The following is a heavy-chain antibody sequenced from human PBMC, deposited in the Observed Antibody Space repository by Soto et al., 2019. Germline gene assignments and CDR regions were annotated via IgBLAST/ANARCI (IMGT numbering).Heavy chain of an antibody. D-gene: IGHD6-13*01. V-gene: IGHV4-39*01. CDR3: ARHISNLNCYYYGMDV. CDR2: IYYSGST. CDR1: GGSISSSSYY. J-gene: IGHJ6*02. Sequence: SSETLSLTCTVSGGSISSSSYYWGWIRQPPGKGLEWIGSIYYSGSTYYNPSLKSRVTISVDTSKNQFSLKLSSVTAADTAVYYCARHISNLNCYYYGMDVWGQGTTVTVSS.